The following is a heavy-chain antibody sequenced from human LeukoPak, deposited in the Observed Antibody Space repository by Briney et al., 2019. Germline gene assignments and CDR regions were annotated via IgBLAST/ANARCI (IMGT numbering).Heavy chain of an antibody. CDR2: ISAYNGNT. CDR3: AREKIIPGFDP. CDR1: GYTFTSYG. Sequence: ASVKVSCKASGYTFTSYGISWVRQAPGQGLEWMGWISAYNGNTNYAQKLQGRVTMTTDTSTSTAYMELSRLRSDDTAVYYCAREKIIPGFDPWGQGTLVTVSS. V-gene: IGHV1-18*01. J-gene: IGHJ5*02.